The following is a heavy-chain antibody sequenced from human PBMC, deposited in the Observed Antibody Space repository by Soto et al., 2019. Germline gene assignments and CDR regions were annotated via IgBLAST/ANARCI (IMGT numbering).Heavy chain of an antibody. D-gene: IGHD1-1*01. J-gene: IGHJ6*02. Sequence: PSETLSLTCTVTGGSMTTGDQYWTWIRHRPGEGLEWFGYINHRGSLYYNPSLESRVSMSVDTSKNQFSLNLSSVTAADTAVYYCARELPQRQGRNMDVWGQGXTVTVYS. V-gene: IGHV4-31*03. CDR2: INHRGSL. CDR1: GGSMTTGDQY. CDR3: ARELPQRQGRNMDV.